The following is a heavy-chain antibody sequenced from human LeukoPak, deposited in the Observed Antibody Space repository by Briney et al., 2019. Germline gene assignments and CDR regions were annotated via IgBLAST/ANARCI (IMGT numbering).Heavy chain of an antibody. V-gene: IGHV3-23*01. CDR1: GFTFSSYA. J-gene: IGHJ4*02. Sequence: GGSLRLSCEASGFTFSSYAMSWVRQAPGKGLDWVSAISGSGGSTYYADSVKGRFTISRDNSKNTLYLQMNSLRAEDTAVYYCAKEGGRASAGFDYWGQGTQVTVSS. CDR2: ISGSGGST. CDR3: AKEGGRASAGFDY. D-gene: IGHD2-15*01.